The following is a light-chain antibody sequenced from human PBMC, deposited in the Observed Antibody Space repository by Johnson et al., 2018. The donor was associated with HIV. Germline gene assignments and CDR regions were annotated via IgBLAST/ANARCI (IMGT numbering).Light chain of an antibody. CDR3: GTWDNSLSAHFV. Sequence: QSVLTQPPSVSAAPGQKVTISCSGGSSNIGNNYVSWYQQLPRAAPKLLIYENSKRPSGIPDRFSGSKSGTSPTLDITGLQTGDEADYYCGTWDNSLSAHFVFGSGTKITVL. J-gene: IGLJ1*01. CDR1: SSNIGNNY. CDR2: ENS. V-gene: IGLV1-51*02.